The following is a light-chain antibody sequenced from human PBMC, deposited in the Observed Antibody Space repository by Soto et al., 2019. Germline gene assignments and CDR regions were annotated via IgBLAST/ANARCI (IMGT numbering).Light chain of an antibody. CDR1: SSDVGGYDY. Sequence: QSVLTQPASVSGSPGQSITISCTGSSSDVGGYDYVSWYRQHPGKAPKLMIYEVSNRPSGVSNRFSGSKSGNTASLTISGLQAEDEADYYCCSYTGSLTLLFGGGTKVTVL. J-gene: IGLJ2*01. CDR2: EVS. V-gene: IGLV2-14*01. CDR3: CSYTGSLTLL.